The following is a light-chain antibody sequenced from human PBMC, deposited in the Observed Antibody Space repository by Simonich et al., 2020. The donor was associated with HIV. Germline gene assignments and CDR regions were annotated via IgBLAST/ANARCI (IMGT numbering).Light chain of an antibody. CDR3: CSYAGSSTVV. V-gene: IGLV2-23*01. CDR2: EGS. J-gene: IGLJ2*01. Sequence: QSALTQPASVSGSPGQSITISCTGTSSDVGSYKLVSWYQQHPGKAPNLMIYEGSKRPSWVSNRFSGSKSGNTASLTISGLQAEDEADYYCCSYAGSSTVVFGGGTKLTVL. CDR1: SSDVGSYKL.